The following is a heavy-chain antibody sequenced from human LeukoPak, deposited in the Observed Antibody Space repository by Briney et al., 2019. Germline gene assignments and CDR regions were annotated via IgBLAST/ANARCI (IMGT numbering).Heavy chain of an antibody. CDR2: IIPIFGTA. Sequence: GASVKVSCKASGYTFTSSYLHWVRQAPGQGLEWMGGIIPIFGTANYAQKFQGRVTITADKSTSTAYMELSSLRSEDTAVYYCARQGFDILPDYWGQGTLVTVSS. CDR1: GYTFTSSY. J-gene: IGHJ4*02. D-gene: IGHD3-16*02. V-gene: IGHV1-69*06. CDR3: ARQGFDILPDY.